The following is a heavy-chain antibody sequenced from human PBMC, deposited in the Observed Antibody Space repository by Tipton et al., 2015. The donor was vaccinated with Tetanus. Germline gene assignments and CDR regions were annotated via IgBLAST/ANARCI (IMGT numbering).Heavy chain of an antibody. D-gene: IGHD3-10*01. CDR2: IVVGSGNT. CDR1: GFTFTSSA. Sequence: QSGPEVKKPGTSVKVSCKASGFTFTSSAVQWVRQARGQRLEWIGWIVVGSGNTNYAQKFQERVTITRDMSTSTAYMELSSLRSEDTAVYYCAGAVWFGEFESPIFDYWGQGTLVTVSS. CDR3: AGAVWFGEFESPIFDY. J-gene: IGHJ4*02. V-gene: IGHV1-58*01.